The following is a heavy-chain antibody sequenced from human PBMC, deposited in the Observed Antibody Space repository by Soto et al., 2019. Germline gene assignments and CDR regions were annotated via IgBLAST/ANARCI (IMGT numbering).Heavy chain of an antibody. CDR2: IIPVFGSA. CDR3: ARGDATKLGVTNYYGMDV. CDR1: GGSLTNG. V-gene: IGHV1-69*12. D-gene: IGHD3-10*01. J-gene: IGHJ6*02. Sequence: QVQLVQSGAEVKKPGSSVKVSCKASGGSLTNGVSWVRQAPGQGLEWMGGIIPVFGSANYAQKFQGRVTIAADESKSTVFMDVRSLRSEDTAVYYCARGDATKLGVTNYYGMDVWGQGTTVTVSS.